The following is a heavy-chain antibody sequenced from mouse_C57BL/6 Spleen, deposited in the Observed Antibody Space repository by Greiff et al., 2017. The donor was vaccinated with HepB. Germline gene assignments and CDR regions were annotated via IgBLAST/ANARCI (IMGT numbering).Heavy chain of an antibody. CDR3: ARDYEGAMDY. CDR1: GYTFTSYT. J-gene: IGHJ4*01. Sequence: QVQLQHSGAELARPGASVKMSCKASGYTFTSYTMHWVKQRPGQGLEWIGYINPSSGYTKYNQKFKDKATLTADKSSSTAYMQLSSLTSEDSAVYYCARDYEGAMDYWGQGTSVTVSS. D-gene: IGHD2-4*01. CDR2: INPSSGYT. V-gene: IGHV1-4*01.